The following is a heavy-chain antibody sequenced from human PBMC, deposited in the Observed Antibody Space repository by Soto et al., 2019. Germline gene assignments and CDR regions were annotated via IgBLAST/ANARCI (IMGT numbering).Heavy chain of an antibody. CDR1: GFTFSSYS. V-gene: IGHV3-21*01. CDR3: ARDLKDAFDI. CDR2: ISSSSSYI. J-gene: IGHJ3*02. Sequence: VRLSFAASGFTFSSYSMNWVRQAPGKGLEWVSSISSSSSYIYYADSVKGRFTISRDNAKNSLYLQMNSLRAEDTAVYYCARDLKDAFDIWGQGTMVTVSS.